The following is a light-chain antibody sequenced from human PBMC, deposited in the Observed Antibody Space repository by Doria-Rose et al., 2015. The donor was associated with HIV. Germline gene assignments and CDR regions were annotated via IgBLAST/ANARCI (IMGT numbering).Light chain of an antibody. J-gene: IGKJ3*01. V-gene: IGKV4-1*01. Sequence: IRVTQSPESLGMSLGERATLNCKSNQSLLYTSKNYLAWYQQKPGQPPKLLIYWASTRQSGVPARFRGSGSGTDFTLTISSLEAEDVAVYYCQQYYDTPSFGPGTTVDIK. CDR1: QSLLYTSKNY. CDR2: WAS. CDR3: QQYYDTPS.